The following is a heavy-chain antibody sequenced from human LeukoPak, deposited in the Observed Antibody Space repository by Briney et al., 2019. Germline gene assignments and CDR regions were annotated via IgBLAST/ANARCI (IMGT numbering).Heavy chain of an antibody. Sequence: SVKVSCKASGGTFSSYAISWVRQAPGQGLEWMGRIIPIFGTANYAQKFQGRVTITTDESTSTAYMELSSLGSEDTAVYYCATIHNYYDSSGYYYNPNIYFDYWGQGTLVTVSS. V-gene: IGHV1-69*05. CDR1: GGTFSSYA. CDR3: ATIHNYYDSSGYYYNPNIYFDY. D-gene: IGHD3-22*01. CDR2: IIPIFGTA. J-gene: IGHJ4*02.